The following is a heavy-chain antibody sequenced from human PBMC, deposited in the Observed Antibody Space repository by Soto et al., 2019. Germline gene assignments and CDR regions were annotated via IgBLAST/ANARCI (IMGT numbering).Heavy chain of an antibody. CDR3: ARFGSGVYATYGMDV. V-gene: IGHV4-4*02. Sequence: PSETLSLTCAVSGGSISSSNWWGWVRQPPGRGLDWIGEIYHSGSTNYNPSLKSRVTISVDKSKNQFSLKLSSVTASDTAVYYCARFGSGVYATYGMDVWGQGTTVTVSS. D-gene: IGHD2-8*01. CDR2: IYHSGST. J-gene: IGHJ6*02. CDR1: GGSISSSNW.